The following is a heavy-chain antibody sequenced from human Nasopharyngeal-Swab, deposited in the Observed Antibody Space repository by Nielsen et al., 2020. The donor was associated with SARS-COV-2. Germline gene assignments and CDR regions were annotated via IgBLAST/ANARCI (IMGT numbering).Heavy chain of an antibody. CDR3: AKSGVRGVIRYAFDI. J-gene: IGHJ3*02. V-gene: IGHV3-23*01. CDR2: ISGSGGST. D-gene: IGHD3-10*01. Sequence: WIRQPPGKGLEWVSAISGSGGSTYYADSVKGRFTISRDSSKNTLYLQMNSLRAEDTAVYYCAKSGVRGVIRYAFDIWGQGTMVTVSS.